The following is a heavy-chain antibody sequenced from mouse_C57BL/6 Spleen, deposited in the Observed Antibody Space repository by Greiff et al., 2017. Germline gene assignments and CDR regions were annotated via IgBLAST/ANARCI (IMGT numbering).Heavy chain of an antibody. CDR2: IYPGNSDT. D-gene: IGHD1-1*01. Sequence: EVQLQQSGTVLARPGASVKMSCKTSGYTFTSYWMHWVKQRPGQGLEWIGAIYPGNSDTSYNQKFKGKAKLTAVTSASTAYMELSSLTNEDSAVYYCTRVYGSSHSYAMDYWGQGTSVTVSS. V-gene: IGHV1-5*01. CDR1: GYTFTSYW. CDR3: TRVYGSSHSYAMDY. J-gene: IGHJ4*01.